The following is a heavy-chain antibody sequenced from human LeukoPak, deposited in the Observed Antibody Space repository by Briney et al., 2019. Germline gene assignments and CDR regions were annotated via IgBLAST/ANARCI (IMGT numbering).Heavy chain of an antibody. J-gene: IGHJ6*03. CDR3: ARRGAAADVPHYYYYYYMDV. D-gene: IGHD6-13*01. V-gene: IGHV4-34*01. CDR1: GGSFSGYY. CDR2: INHSGST. Sequence: SETLSLTCAVYGGSFSGYYWSWIRQPPGKGLEWIGEINHSGSTNYNPSLKSRVTISVDTSKNQFSLKLSSVTAADTAVYYCARRGAAADVPHYYYYYYMDVWGKGTTVTVSS.